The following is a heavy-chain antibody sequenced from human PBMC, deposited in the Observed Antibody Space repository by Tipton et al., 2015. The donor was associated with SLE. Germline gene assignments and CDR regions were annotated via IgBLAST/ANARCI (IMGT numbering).Heavy chain of an antibody. CDR3: ARDRRAAYYYDSTGWDAFDI. V-gene: IGHV1-3*01. J-gene: IGHJ3*02. CDR2: INAGNGNT. CDR1: GYTFTSYA. D-gene: IGHD3-22*01. Sequence: QVQLVQSGPEVKKPGASVKVSCKASGYTFTSYAMHWVRQAPGQRLEWMGWINAGNGNTKYSQKFQGRVTITRDTSASTAYMELSSLRSEDTAVYYCARDRRAAYYYDSTGWDAFDIWGQGTMVTVSS.